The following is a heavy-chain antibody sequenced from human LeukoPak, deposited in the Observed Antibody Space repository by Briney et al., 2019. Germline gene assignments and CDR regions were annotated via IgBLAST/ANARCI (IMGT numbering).Heavy chain of an antibody. CDR3: ARDPRYSSSWSQGDYMDV. J-gene: IGHJ6*03. V-gene: IGHV3-23*01. CDR2: ISGSGDST. D-gene: IGHD6-13*01. Sequence: QAGGSLRLSCAASGFTFSSYAMSWVRQAPGKGLEWVSAISGSGDSTFYADSVKGRFTISRDNSKNSLYLQMNSLRVEDTAVYYCARDPRYSSSWSQGDYMDVWGKGTTVTVSS. CDR1: GFTFSSYA.